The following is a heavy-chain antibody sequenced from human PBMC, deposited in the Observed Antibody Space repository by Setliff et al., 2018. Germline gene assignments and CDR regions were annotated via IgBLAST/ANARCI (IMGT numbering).Heavy chain of an antibody. CDR3: ARAISGWYSAHYYYMDV. J-gene: IGHJ6*03. Sequence: PSETLSLTCTVSGDSLSSGPYYWTWVRQPAGKGLEWIGHIYTSGTTNYSPSLKTRVTISVDASKNQLSLNLRSVTAADTAVYYCARAISGWYSAHYYYMDVWGKGTPVTV. CDR2: IYTSGTT. D-gene: IGHD6-19*01. CDR1: GDSLSSGPYY. V-gene: IGHV4-61*09.